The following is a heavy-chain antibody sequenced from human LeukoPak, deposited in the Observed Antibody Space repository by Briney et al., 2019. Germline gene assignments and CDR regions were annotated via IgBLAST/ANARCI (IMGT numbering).Heavy chain of an antibody. CDR3: ARANFLYCSSTTCLFDY. CDR1: GYTFTDYY. Sequence: ASVKVTFKASGYTFTDYYMHWVRQAPAQGFEWMGWINPNDGDTNYAQKFQGRVTMTRDTSISTAHLEVSRLRSDDTAVYYCARANFLYCSSTTCLFDYWGQGTLVTVSS. V-gene: IGHV1-2*02. J-gene: IGHJ4*02. CDR2: INPNDGDT. D-gene: IGHD2-2*01.